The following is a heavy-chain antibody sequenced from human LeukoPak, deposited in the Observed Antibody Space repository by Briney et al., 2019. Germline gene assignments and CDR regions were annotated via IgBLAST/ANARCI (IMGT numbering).Heavy chain of an antibody. D-gene: IGHD6-19*01. CDR1: GFIFYNAW. J-gene: IGHJ3*02. CDR3: TTESRDRTGWYGAFDI. Sequence: KPGGSLRLSCAASGFIFYNAWLDWVRQALGKGLEWVGRIKSETDGGTADYPAPVKGRFTISRDDSTNTLFLQMNSLTTKDTAVYFCTTESRDRTGWYGAFDIWGQGTMVTVSS. CDR2: IKSETDGGTA. V-gene: IGHV3-15*01.